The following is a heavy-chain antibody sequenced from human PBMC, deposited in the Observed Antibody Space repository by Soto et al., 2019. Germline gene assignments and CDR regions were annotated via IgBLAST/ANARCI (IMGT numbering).Heavy chain of an antibody. CDR2: VAGDNGHR. CDR3: AGDLGYGSGGTCYREWLAP. J-gene: IGHJ5*02. V-gene: IGHV1-18*01. Sequence: QVQLVQSGAEVKKPGASVKVSCKASGYTFTTHGISWVRQAPGQGLEWMGWVAGDNGHRNYAQSLQGRVTMTTDTSTNTAYMELRSLRSDDTAVYYCAGDLGYGSGGTCYREWLAPWGQGTLVAVSS. CDR1: GYTFTTHG. D-gene: IGHD2-15*01.